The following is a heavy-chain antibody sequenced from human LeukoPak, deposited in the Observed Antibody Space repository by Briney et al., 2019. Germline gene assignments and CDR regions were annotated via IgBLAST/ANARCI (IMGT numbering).Heavy chain of an antibody. D-gene: IGHD3-22*01. J-gene: IGHJ4*02. V-gene: IGHV3-33*01. Sequence: AGGSLRLSCAASGFTFSSYGMHWVRQAPGKGLEWVAVIWYDGSNKYYADSVKGRFTISRDNSKNTLFLQMNSLRTEDTAVYYCARTYFHSSGGGLFDSWGQGTLVTVSS. CDR3: ARTYFHSSGGGLFDS. CDR1: GFTFSSYG. CDR2: IWYDGSNK.